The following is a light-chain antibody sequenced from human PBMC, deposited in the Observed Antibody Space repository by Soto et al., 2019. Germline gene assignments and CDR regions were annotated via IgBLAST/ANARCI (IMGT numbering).Light chain of an antibody. V-gene: IGKV1-27*01. CDR1: QGISNY. Sequence: DIQMTQSPSSLSASVGDRVTITCRASQGISNYLAWYQQKPGKVPKLLMYGASTLQSGVPSRFSGSGSGTEFTLIISSLRPEDVATYYCQKYNSAPQTFGPGTKVDIK. CDR3: QKYNSAPQT. CDR2: GAS. J-gene: IGKJ3*01.